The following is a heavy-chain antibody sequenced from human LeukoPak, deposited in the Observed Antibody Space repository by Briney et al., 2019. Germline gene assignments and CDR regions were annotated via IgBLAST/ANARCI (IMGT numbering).Heavy chain of an antibody. CDR1: GFPFKDYY. CDR2: INSSCNNI. J-gene: IGHJ4*02. Sequence: PGGALRLSCAASGFPFKDYYMSWIRPAPGEGLEWGSYINSSCNNIYYAGSVKGRINISRDNAQNSMYLQMNSLRAEDTAVYYCAREYCSSTSCYSFLDYWGQGTLVTVSS. V-gene: IGHV3-11*01. CDR3: AREYCSSTSCYSFLDY. D-gene: IGHD2-2*01.